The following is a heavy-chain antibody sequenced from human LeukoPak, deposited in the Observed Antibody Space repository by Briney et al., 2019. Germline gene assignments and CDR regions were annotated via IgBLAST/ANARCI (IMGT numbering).Heavy chain of an antibody. V-gene: IGHV4-39*07. J-gene: IGHJ5*02. CDR1: GDSISSTSYY. Sequence: SETLSLTCSVSGDSISSTSYYWSWIRQPPGKGLEWIGEINHSGSTNYNPSLKSRVTISVDTSKNQFSLKLSSVTAADTAVYYCARGSRITIFGVVINNWFDPWGQGTLVTVSS. D-gene: IGHD3-3*01. CDR2: INHSGST. CDR3: ARGSRITIFGVVINNWFDP.